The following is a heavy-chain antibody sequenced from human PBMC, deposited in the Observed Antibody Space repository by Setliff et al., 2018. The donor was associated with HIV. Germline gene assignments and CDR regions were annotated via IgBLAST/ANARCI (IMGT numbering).Heavy chain of an antibody. CDR1: EFTFGNSI. J-gene: IGHJ6*02. Sequence: GGSLRLSCAVSEFTFGNSIITWVRQAPGKGLEWVSTISNIDGSTYFADSVEGRFTISGDNSKNTVYLQMSSLRAEDTAIYYCARSEKYCSSVSCFRGCYGMDVWGHGATVTVSS. CDR3: ARSEKYCSSVSCFRGCYGMDV. CDR2: ISNIDGST. D-gene: IGHD2-2*01. V-gene: IGHV3-23*01.